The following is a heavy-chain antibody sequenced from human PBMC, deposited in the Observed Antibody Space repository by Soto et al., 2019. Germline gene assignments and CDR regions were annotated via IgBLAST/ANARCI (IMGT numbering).Heavy chain of an antibody. D-gene: IGHD3-9*01. V-gene: IGHV3-21*01. J-gene: IGHJ1*01. Sequence: GGSLRLSCAASGFTFSSYSMNWVRQAPGKGLEWVSSISSSSSYIYYADSVKGRFTISRDNAKNSLYLQMNSLRAEDTAVYYCARDYLTGYYTPAEYFQHWGQGTLVTVSS. CDR1: GFTFSSYS. CDR2: ISSSSSYI. CDR3: ARDYLTGYYTPAEYFQH.